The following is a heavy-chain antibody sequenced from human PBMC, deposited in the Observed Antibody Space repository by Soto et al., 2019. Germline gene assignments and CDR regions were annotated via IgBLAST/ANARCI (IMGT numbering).Heavy chain of an antibody. CDR2: SSTNSDYR. V-gene: IGHV1-18*04. CDR1: GYRFTTYR. J-gene: IGHJ5*02. D-gene: IGHD2-8*01. CDR3: AREDGYCTTTYCSNWFAP. Sequence: GSSVKVSCKASGYRFTTYRITWVRQAPGRGLEWMGSSSTNSDYRNYAEKFQGRVTMTTDASTTTAYMELRSLTSDDTAVYFCAREDGYCTTTYCSNWFAPWGQGSKVTVSS.